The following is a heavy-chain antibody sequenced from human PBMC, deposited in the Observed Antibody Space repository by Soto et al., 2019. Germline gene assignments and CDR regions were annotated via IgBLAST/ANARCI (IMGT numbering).Heavy chain of an antibody. Sequence: GESLKISCKGSGYSFTSYWIGWVRQMPGKGLEWMGIIYPGDSDTRYSPSFQGQVTISADKSISTAYLQWSSLKASDTAMYYCARTYYYGSGSYSRPRHPYYYYGMDVWGQGTTVTVSS. V-gene: IGHV5-51*01. D-gene: IGHD3-10*01. J-gene: IGHJ6*02. CDR3: ARTYYYGSGSYSRPRHPYYYYGMDV. CDR1: GYSFTSYW. CDR2: IYPGDSDT.